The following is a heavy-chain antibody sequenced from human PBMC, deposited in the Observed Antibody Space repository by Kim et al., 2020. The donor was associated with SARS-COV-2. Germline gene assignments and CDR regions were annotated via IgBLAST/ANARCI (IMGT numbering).Heavy chain of an antibody. V-gene: IGHV4-4*09. J-gene: IGHJ6*03. CDR3: ARFDNYDSASGRRYDMDG. Sequence: SETLSLTCTVYGGSMINYHWGWVRQPPGKGLECIGKIYSSGRTNYVPSFKSRVTMSIDTSKSQFSLTLSSVLAADTAVYYCARFDNYDSASGRRYDMDG. CDR2: IYSSGRT. CDR1: GGSMINYH. D-gene: IGHD3-16*01.